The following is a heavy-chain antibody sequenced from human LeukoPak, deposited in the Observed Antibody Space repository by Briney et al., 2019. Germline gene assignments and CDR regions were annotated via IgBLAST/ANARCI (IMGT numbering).Heavy chain of an antibody. J-gene: IGHJ4*02. CDR3: ARHSSGQGYYFDS. CDR2: ISYSGTT. CDR1: GASISTDF. D-gene: IGHD2-8*02. Sequence: KASETLSLTCTVSGASISTDFWSWIRQPPGKRLEWIAYISYSGTTTYNPSLKSRVTISVDTSNNQFSLKLNSVTAADTAVYYCARHSSGQGYYFDSWGRGTLVTVSS. V-gene: IGHV4-59*01.